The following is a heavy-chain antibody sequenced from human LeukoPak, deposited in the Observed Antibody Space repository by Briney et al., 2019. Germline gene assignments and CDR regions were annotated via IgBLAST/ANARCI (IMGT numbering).Heavy chain of an antibody. D-gene: IGHD6-13*01. J-gene: IGHJ4*02. CDR3: ARASAGTLDLLDY. CDR1: GFTFSSYG. Sequence: GGSLRLSCAASGFTFSSYGMHWVRQAPGKGLEWVAVIWYDGSNKYYADSVKGRFTISRDNAKNSLYLQMNSLRAEDTAVYYCARASAGTLDLLDYWGQGTLVTVSS. V-gene: IGHV3-33*01. CDR2: IWYDGSNK.